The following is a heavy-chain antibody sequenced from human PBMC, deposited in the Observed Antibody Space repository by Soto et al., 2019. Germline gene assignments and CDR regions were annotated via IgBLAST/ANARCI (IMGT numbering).Heavy chain of an antibody. Sequence: EVHLLESGGGLVQRGGSLRLSCPVSGFTFSSYAMNWVRQTPGKGLEWVSTISGSGGTTYYADSVKGRFTISRDNSKNTLYLQMNSLRAEDTAVYYCAKVGPDVVVPAPLRFFDYWGQGSLVTVSS. J-gene: IGHJ4*02. D-gene: IGHD2-2*01. CDR1: GFTFSSYA. CDR3: AKVGPDVVVPAPLRFFDY. V-gene: IGHV3-23*01. CDR2: ISGSGGTT.